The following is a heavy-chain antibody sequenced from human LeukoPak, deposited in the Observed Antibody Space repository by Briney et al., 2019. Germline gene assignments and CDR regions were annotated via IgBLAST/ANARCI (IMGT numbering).Heavy chain of an antibody. V-gene: IGHV3-30*02. CDR2: IRYDGSNK. Sequence: GGSLRLSCAASGFTFSSYGMHWARQAPGKGLEGVAYIRYDGSNKYYADSVKGRFTISRDNSKNTLYLQMNSLRAEDTAVYYCAKVGYCSSTSCYAGDYWGQGTLVTVSS. D-gene: IGHD2-2*01. J-gene: IGHJ4*02. CDR1: GFTFSSYG. CDR3: AKVGYCSSTSCYAGDY.